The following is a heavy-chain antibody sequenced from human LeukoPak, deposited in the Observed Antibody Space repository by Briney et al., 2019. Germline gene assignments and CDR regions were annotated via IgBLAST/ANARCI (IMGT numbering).Heavy chain of an antibody. CDR1: GGTFSDYY. J-gene: IGHJ2*01. CDR2: INHSGSA. D-gene: IGHD5/OR15-5a*01. CDR3: ARGRIYDPYWYFDL. Sequence: SETLSLTCVVYGGTFSDYYWSWVRQPPGKGLEWIGEINHSGSAKYNPSFKSRVTMSIHTSNDQFSLKLSSVTAADTAVYYCARGRIYDPYWYFDLWGRGTLVTVSS. V-gene: IGHV4-34*01.